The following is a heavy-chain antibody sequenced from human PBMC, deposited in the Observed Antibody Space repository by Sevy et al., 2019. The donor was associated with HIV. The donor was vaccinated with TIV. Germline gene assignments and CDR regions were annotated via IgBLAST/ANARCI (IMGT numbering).Heavy chain of an antibody. V-gene: IGHV1-18*01. J-gene: IGHJ6*02. CDR1: GYTFSSYG. D-gene: IGHD6-19*01. Sequence: ASVKVSCKASGYTFSSYGITWVRQAPGQGLEWMGWISTYNGDTNYAQKFQGRVTMTTDTSTRTAYMDLGSLRFDDTAVDYCARLDLSGSGWYGNGMDVWGQGTTVTVSS. CDR2: ISTYNGDT. CDR3: ARLDLSGSGWYGNGMDV.